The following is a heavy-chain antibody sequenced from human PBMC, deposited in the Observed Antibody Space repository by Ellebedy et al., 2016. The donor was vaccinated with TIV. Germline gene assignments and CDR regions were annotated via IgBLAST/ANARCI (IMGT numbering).Heavy chain of an antibody. V-gene: IGHV3-23*01. CDR1: GFTFSRFA. Sequence: GGSLRLSXEASGFTFSRFAMSWVRQAPGKGLEWVSGISSSGSLTYYVDPVKGRFTISRDKSKNTLYLQMNSLRVEDTALYYCAKYGYPADFGMEVWGQGTTVIV. J-gene: IGHJ6*02. CDR3: AKYGYPADFGMEV. D-gene: IGHD5-18*01. CDR2: ISSSGSLT.